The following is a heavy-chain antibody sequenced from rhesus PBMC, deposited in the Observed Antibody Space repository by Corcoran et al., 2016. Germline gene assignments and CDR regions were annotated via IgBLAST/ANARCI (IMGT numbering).Heavy chain of an antibody. CDR1: GGSISSSY. CDR2: IYGSGSST. CDR3: ARDSGSYSITYNSLDV. Sequence: QLQLQESGPGLVKPSETLSVTCAVSGGSISSSYWSWIRQAPGKGLEWIGYIYGSGSSTNSNPSLKSRVTLSVDTSKNQVAPKLSSVTAADTAVYYCARDSGSYSITYNSLDVWGRGVLVTVSS. V-gene: IGHV4-169*02. D-gene: IGHD3-16*01. J-gene: IGHJ5-2*02.